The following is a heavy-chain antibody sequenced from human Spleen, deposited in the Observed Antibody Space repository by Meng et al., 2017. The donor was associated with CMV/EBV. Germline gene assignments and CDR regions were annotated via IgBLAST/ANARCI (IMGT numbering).Heavy chain of an antibody. CDR1: SGYY. V-gene: IGHV4-34*01. D-gene: IGHD2-2*01. Sequence: SGYYWGWIRQTPGKGLEWIREINHSGSTNYNPSLKSRVTISVDTSKNQFSLKLSSVTAADTAVYYCARVTRYCSSTSCLRYYWYFDLWGRGTLVTVSS. CDR2: INHSGST. J-gene: IGHJ2*01. CDR3: ARVTRYCSSTSCLRYYWYFDL.